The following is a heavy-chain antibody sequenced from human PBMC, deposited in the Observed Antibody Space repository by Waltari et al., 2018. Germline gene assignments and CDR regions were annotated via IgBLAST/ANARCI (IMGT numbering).Heavy chain of an antibody. CDR3: ARDSEAVAGIEAFDI. V-gene: IGHV4-59*11. D-gene: IGHD6-19*01. CDR2: IYYSGST. Sequence: QVQLQESGPGLVKPSETLSLPCTVPGGSISSPYWSWIRQPPGKGLEWIGYIYYSGSTNYNPSLKSRVTISVDTSKNQFSLKLSSVTAADTAVYYCARDSEAVAGIEAFDIWGQGTMVTVSS. CDR1: GGSISSPY. J-gene: IGHJ3*02.